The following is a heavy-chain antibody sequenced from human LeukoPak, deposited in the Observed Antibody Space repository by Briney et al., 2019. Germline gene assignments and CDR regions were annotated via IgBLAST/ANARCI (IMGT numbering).Heavy chain of an antibody. V-gene: IGHV3-23*01. Sequence: GGSLRLSCAASGITFSSYAMSWVRQAPGKGLEWVSAISGSGGSTFSADSVKGRFTISRDNSKNTLYLQMNSLRADDTAVYYCAKQESWSNFDSWGQGTLVTVSS. J-gene: IGHJ4*02. CDR2: ISGSGGST. CDR3: AKQESWSNFDS. D-gene: IGHD2-15*01. CDR1: GITFSSYA.